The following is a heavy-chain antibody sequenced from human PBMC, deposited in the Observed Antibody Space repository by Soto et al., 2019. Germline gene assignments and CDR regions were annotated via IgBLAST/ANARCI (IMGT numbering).Heavy chain of an antibody. CDR3: ARDVESGSSQYYYYYYGMDV. J-gene: IGHJ6*02. CDR2: ISYDGSNK. CDR1: GFTFSSYA. V-gene: IGHV3-30-3*01. Sequence: SQILSGAASGFTFSSYAMHWVRQAPGKGLEWVAVISYDGSNKYYADSVKGRFTISRDNSKNTLYLQMNSLRAEDTAVYYCARDVESGSSQYYYYYYGMDVWGQGTTVTVSS. D-gene: IGHD1-26*01.